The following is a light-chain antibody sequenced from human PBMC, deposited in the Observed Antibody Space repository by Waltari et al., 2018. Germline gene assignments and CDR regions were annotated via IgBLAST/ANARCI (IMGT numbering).Light chain of an antibody. CDR1: QSVSSY. V-gene: IGKV3-11*01. J-gene: IGKJ5*01. CDR3: QQRSNWPSIT. CDR2: GIS. Sequence: EIVLTQSPATLPLSPGERATLSCRASQSVSSYLVWYQQKPGQPPRLLIYGISNRATGIPARFSGSGSGTDFTLTSSSLEPEDFAVYYCQQRSNWPSITFGQGTRLEIK.